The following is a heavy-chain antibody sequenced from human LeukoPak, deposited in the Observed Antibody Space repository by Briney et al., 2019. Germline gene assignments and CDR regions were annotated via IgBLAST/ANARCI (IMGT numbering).Heavy chain of an antibody. CDR1: GFMFSDYA. V-gene: IGHV3-23*01. Sequence: PGGSLGLSCAASGFMFSDYAMSWVRQAPGKGLEFVSAISGSGGATYYSDSVRGRFTISRDNSKNTLYLQMNSLRDDDTAVYYCARLMGSYLDYWGQGTLVTVSS. D-gene: IGHD3-10*01. CDR2: ISGSGGAT. CDR3: ARLMGSYLDY. J-gene: IGHJ4*02.